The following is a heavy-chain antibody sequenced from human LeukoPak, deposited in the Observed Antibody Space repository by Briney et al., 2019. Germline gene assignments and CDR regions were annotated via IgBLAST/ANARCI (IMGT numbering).Heavy chain of an antibody. CDR2: ISYDGSNK. D-gene: IGHD3-10*01. Sequence: GRSLRLSCAVSGFTFSNYGMHWVRQAPGKGLEWVAVISYDGSNKYYADSVKGRFTIFRDNSKNTLYLQMNNLRAEDTAVYYCAKRFGESPAGGFDIWGQGTMVTVSS. CDR1: GFTFSNYG. CDR3: AKRFGESPAGGFDI. J-gene: IGHJ3*02. V-gene: IGHV3-30*18.